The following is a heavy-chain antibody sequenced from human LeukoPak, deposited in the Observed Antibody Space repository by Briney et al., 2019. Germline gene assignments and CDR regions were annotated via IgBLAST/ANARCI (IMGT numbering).Heavy chain of an antibody. Sequence: GGSLRLSCAASRFTVRSNYMSWVRQAPGKGLEWVSVIYSGGRTYYADAVKGRFTISRDNSKNTLYLQMNSLRAEDTAVYFCVKEQSSGYYRTSDYWGQGTLVTVSS. CDR1: RFTVRSNY. J-gene: IGHJ4*02. D-gene: IGHD3-10*01. V-gene: IGHV3-66*02. CDR3: VKEQSSGYYRTSDY. CDR2: IYSGGRT.